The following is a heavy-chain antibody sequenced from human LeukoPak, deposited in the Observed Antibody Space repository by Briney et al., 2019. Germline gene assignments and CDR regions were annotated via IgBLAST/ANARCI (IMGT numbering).Heavy chain of an antibody. CDR2: IKQDGSEK. Sequence: GGSLRLSCAASGFTFSNYWMSWVRQAPGKGLEWVANIKQDGSEKYYVDSVKGRFTISRDNAKNSLYLQMNSLRAEDTAAYYCARRRCSSTSCFFDYWGQGTLVTVSS. CDR1: GFTFSNYW. J-gene: IGHJ4*02. CDR3: ARRRCSSTSCFFDY. V-gene: IGHV3-7*01. D-gene: IGHD2-2*01.